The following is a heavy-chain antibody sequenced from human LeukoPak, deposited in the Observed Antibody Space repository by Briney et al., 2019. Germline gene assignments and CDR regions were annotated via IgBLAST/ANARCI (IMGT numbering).Heavy chain of an antibody. J-gene: IGHJ4*02. V-gene: IGHV3-30*18. D-gene: IGHD3-10*01. CDR1: GLTFSSHG. CDR3: AKEGYYGSGSFPDY. CDR2: ISHDGSRK. Sequence: GRSLRLSCAASGLTFSSHGMHWVRQAPGKGLEWVAVISHDGSRKYYADSVKGRFTVSRDNSKNTLYVQMNSLRAEDTAVYYCAKEGYYGSGSFPDYWGQGTLVTVSS.